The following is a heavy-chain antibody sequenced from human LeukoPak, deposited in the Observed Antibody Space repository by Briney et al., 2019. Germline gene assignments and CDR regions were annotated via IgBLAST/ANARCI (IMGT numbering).Heavy chain of an antibody. CDR2: ISWNSGSI. CDR3: AKAGVYYGSGSLPHFDY. D-gene: IGHD3-10*01. Sequence: GGSLRLSCAASGFGFDDFAMHWVRQVPGKGLEWVSGISWNSGSIGYADSVKGRFTISRDNAKNSLYLQMNSLRAEDTALYYCAKAGVYYGSGSLPHFDYWGQGTLVTVSS. J-gene: IGHJ4*02. CDR1: GFGFDDFA. V-gene: IGHV3-9*01.